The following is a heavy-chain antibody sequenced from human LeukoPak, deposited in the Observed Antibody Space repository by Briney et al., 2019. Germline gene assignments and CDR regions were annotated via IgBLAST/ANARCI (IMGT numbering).Heavy chain of an antibody. CDR2: IYYSRST. J-gene: IGHJ5*02. CDR1: GASISNYY. V-gene: IGHV4-59*01. CDR3: ARGPRGDSFEYNWFDP. D-gene: IGHD3-9*01. Sequence: PLESLSLTCTVSGASISNYYGSWIRQPPGKGREWIGYIYYSRSTNNNPSRKGRFTLSVATSKNQFSLKLNSVTAADTAVYSCARGPRGDSFEYNWFDPWGQGTLVTVSS.